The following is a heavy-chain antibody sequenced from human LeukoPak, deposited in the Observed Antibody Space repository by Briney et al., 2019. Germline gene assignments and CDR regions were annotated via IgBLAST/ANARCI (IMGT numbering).Heavy chain of an antibody. V-gene: IGHV4-61*08. D-gene: IGHD2-15*01. CDR2: FYYSGST. CDR3: ARGGSYCSGGKCHTFDS. Sequence: SQTMSLTCTVSGGSISSGGYYWSWIRQPPGKGLEWIGYFYYSGSTNYNPSLKSRVTISVDTSKNQFSLKLSSVTAADTAVYFCARGGSYCSGGKCHTFDSWGQGTLVTVSS. CDR1: GGSISSGGYY. J-gene: IGHJ4*02.